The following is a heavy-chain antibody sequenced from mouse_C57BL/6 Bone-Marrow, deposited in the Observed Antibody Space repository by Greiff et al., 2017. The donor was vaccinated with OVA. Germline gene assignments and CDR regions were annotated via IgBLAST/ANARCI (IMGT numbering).Heavy chain of an antibody. J-gene: IGHJ3*01. V-gene: IGHV2-5*01. Sequence: VMLVESGPGLVQPSQILSITCTVSGFSFTSYGVHWVRQSPGKGLEWLGVIWRGGSTDYNAAFMSRLSITKDNSKSQVFFKMNSLQADDTAIYYCVPYDYDGFAYWGQGTLVTVSA. CDR1: GFSFTSYG. D-gene: IGHD2-4*01. CDR2: IWRGGST. CDR3: VPYDYDGFAY.